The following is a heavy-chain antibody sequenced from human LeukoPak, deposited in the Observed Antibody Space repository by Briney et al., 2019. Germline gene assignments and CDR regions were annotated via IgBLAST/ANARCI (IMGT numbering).Heavy chain of an antibody. Sequence: SGGSLRLSCAASGFTFSTAWMTWVRQAPGQGLGWVGRIKRISDGGTADYAAPVEGRFTISRDDSKNTLYLQMNSLKTEDTAVYYCTTDRYNFWGQGTLVTVSS. CDR2: IKRISDGGTA. J-gene: IGHJ4*02. CDR1: GFTFSTAW. CDR3: TTDRYNF. V-gene: IGHV3-15*01. D-gene: IGHD3-3*01.